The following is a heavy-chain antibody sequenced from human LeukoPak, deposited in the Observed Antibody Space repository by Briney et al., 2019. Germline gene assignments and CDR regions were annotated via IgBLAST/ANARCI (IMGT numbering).Heavy chain of an antibody. CDR2: IIPIFGTA. J-gene: IGHJ4*02. Sequence: SVKVSCKASGGTLSSYAISWVRQAPGQGLEWMGGIIPIFGTANYAQKFQGRVTITADESTSTAYMELSSLRSEDTAVYYCASKNYGSGSYFDYWGQGTLVTVSS. V-gene: IGHV1-69*01. CDR3: ASKNYGSGSYFDY. D-gene: IGHD3-10*01. CDR1: GGTLSSYA.